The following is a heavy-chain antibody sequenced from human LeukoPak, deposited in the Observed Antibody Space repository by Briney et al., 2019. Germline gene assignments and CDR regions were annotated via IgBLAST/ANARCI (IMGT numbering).Heavy chain of an antibody. D-gene: IGHD3-3*01. CDR3: TKDRVPNWLDP. CDR1: GYTFTGYY. CDR2: INPNSGGT. J-gene: IGHJ5*02. V-gene: IGHV1-2*02. Sequence: ASVKVSCKTSGYTFTGYYAHWVRQAPGQGLEWMGWINPNSGGTSYAQKFQDRVTITRDTSIRTVFMELRNLSADDTAVYFCTKDRVPNWLDPWGQGTLITVSS.